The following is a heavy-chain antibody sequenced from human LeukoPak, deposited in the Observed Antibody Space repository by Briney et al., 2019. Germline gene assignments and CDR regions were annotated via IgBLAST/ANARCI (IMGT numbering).Heavy chain of an antibody. CDR3: ARKLLYYDRDGPSFDY. D-gene: IGHD3-22*01. Sequence: GGSLRLSCAASGFIFNTYAINWVRQAPGKGLEWVSAISGGGDYIYYAHSVKGRFSLSRDNSKNIPYLQMNSLGADDTAVYYCARKLLYYDRDGPSFDYWGQGTLVTVSS. CDR2: ISGGGDYI. CDR1: GFIFNTYA. J-gene: IGHJ4*02. V-gene: IGHV3-23*01.